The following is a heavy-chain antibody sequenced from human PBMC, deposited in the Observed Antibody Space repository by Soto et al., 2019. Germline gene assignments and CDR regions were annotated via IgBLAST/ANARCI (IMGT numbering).Heavy chain of an antibody. Sequence: SGPTLVNPTQTLTLTCTFSGFSLSTSGVGVGWIRQPPGKALEWLALIYWNDDKRYSPSLKSRLTITKDTSKNQVVLTMTNMEPVDTATYYCAHESDSYGLADYFDYWGQGTLVTVSS. J-gene: IGHJ4*02. V-gene: IGHV2-5*01. CDR2: IYWNDDK. D-gene: IGHD5-18*01. CDR1: GFSLSTSGVG. CDR3: AHESDSYGLADYFDY.